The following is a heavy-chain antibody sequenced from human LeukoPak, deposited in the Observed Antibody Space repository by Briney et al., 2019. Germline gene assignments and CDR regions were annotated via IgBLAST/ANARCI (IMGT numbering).Heavy chain of an antibody. J-gene: IGHJ4*02. CDR1: GFTFSSYG. V-gene: IGHV3-33*01. CDR3: ARIYSNGWPDY. CDR2: IWYDGNNK. Sequence: GGSLRLSCAASGFTFSSYGMQWVRQAPGKGLEWVAVIWYDGNNKYYAESVKGRFTISRDNSKNSLYLQMNSLRGEDTAVYYCARIYSNGWPDYWGQGTLVTVSS. D-gene: IGHD6-19*01.